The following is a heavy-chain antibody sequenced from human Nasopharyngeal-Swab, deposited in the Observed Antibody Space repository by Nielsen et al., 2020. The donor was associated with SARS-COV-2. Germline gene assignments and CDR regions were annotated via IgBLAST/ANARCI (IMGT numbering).Heavy chain of an antibody. J-gene: IGHJ6*03. CDR1: GGSISSYY. D-gene: IGHD6-6*01. V-gene: IGHV4-59*01. CDR3: AREGYSSSSLYYYYYMDV. CDR2: IYYSGST. Sequence: SETLSLTCTVSGGSISSYYCSWIRQPPGKGLEWIGYIYYSGSTNYNPSLKSRVTISVDTSKNQFSLKLSSVTAADTAVYYCAREGYSSSSLYYYYYMDVWGKGTTVTVSS.